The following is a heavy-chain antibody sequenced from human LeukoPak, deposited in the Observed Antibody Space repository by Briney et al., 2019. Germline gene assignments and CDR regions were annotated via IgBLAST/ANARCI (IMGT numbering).Heavy chain of an antibody. J-gene: IGHJ6*03. CDR3: ARARADIVVVVEAYYYYYYMDV. CDR2: INPSGGST. D-gene: IGHD2-15*01. CDR1: GYTFTSYY. V-gene: IGHV1-46*01. Sequence: ASVKVSCKGSGYTFTSYYMHWVRQAPGQGLEWMGIINPSGGSTSYAQKFQGRVTMTRDMSTSTVYMELSSLRSEDTAVYYCARARADIVVVVEAYYYYYYMDVWGKGTTVTVSS.